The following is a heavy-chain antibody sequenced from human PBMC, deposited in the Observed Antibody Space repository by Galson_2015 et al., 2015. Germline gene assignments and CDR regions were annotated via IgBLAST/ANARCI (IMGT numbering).Heavy chain of an antibody. CDR3: TRDHVAPGRSWAR. CDR1: GFTFSDYW. V-gene: IGHV3-7*04. CDR2: INQDGREI. Sequence: SLRLSCAASGFTFSDYWLRWVRQAPGQGLEWVATINQDGREIYYGDSVRGRFTISRDNAKNSLFLQMNTLRAEDTALYYCTRDHVAPGRSWARWGQGTLVTVSS. J-gene: IGHJ4*02. D-gene: IGHD2-21*01.